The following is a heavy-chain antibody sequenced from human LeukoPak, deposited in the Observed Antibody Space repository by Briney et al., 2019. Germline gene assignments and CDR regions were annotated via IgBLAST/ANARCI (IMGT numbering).Heavy chain of an antibody. J-gene: IGHJ5*02. D-gene: IGHD5-12*01. Sequence: GGSLRLSCAASGFTFSSYAMSWARQAPGKGLEWVSAISGSGGSTCYADSVKGRFTISRDNSKNTLYLQMNSLRAEDTAVYYCAKEPSGFGSSWFDPWGQGTLVTVSS. CDR1: GFTFSSYA. V-gene: IGHV3-23*01. CDR2: ISGSGGST. CDR3: AKEPSGFGSSWFDP.